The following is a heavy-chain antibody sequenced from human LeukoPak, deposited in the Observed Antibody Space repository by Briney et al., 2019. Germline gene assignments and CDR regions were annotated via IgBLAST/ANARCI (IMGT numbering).Heavy chain of an antibody. J-gene: IGHJ4*02. CDR2: ISSDGSSK. CDR3: ARGENSKTYPVSGY. CDR1: GFTFSSYG. Sequence: GKSLRLSCAASGFTFSSYGMHWVRQAPGKGLEWVAVISSDGSSKYYIDSVKGRFTISRDNSKNTLFQQMNSLRAEDTAVYYCARGENSKTYPVSGYWGQGTLVTVSS. V-gene: IGHV3-30*03. D-gene: IGHD2/OR15-2a*01.